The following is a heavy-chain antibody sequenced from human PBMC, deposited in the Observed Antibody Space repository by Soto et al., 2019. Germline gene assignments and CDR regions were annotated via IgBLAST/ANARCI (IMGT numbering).Heavy chain of an antibody. Sequence: QVQLLESGPGLVKPSETLSLTCNVSGGSISGHYWRWVRQTPGKGLEWIGYIYYSGSTNYSPSLKSRVTLSVDTSKIQFSLRLTSVTAADTAVYYCARGPYYDLIWNYYYMDVWGKGTTVTVSS. D-gene: IGHD3-16*01. V-gene: IGHV4-59*08. CDR3: ARGPYYDLIWNYYYMDV. CDR1: GGSISGHY. J-gene: IGHJ6*03. CDR2: IYYSGST.